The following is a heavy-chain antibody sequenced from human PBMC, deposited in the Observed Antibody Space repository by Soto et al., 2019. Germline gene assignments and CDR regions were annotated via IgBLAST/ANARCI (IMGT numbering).Heavy chain of an antibody. CDR1: GYTFTSYA. V-gene: IGHV1-3*01. CDR2: INAGNGNT. CDR3: ARSIVVVTAIDY. J-gene: IGHJ4*02. D-gene: IGHD2-21*02. Sequence: ASVKVSCKASGYTFTSYAMHWVRQAPGQRLEWMGWINAGNGNTKYSQKFQGRVTITRDTSASTAYMELSSLRSEATAVYYCARSIVVVTAIDYWGQGTLVTVSS.